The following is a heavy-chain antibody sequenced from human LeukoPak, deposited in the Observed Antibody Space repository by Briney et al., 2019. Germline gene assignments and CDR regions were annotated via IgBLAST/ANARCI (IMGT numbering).Heavy chain of an antibody. V-gene: IGHV1-69*04. CDR3: ARVGRVGAQGFGAFDI. D-gene: IGHD1-26*01. CDR2: IIPILGIA. Sequence: GSSVKVSCKASGGTFSSYAISWVRQAPGQGLEWMGRIIPILGIANYAQKFQGRVTITADKSTSTAYMELSSPRSEDTAVYYCARVGRVGAQGFGAFDIWGQGTMVTVSS. J-gene: IGHJ3*02. CDR1: GGTFSSYA.